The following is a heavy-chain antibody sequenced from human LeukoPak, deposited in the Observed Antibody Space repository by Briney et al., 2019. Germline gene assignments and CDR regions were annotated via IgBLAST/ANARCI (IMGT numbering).Heavy chain of an antibody. D-gene: IGHD6-13*01. CDR1: GGSISSYY. CDR2: IYYSGST. CDR3: ARDISSSWYYSVFDP. J-gene: IGHJ5*02. Sequence: TSETLSLTCTVCGGSISSYYWSWIRQPPGKGLEWIGYIYYSGSTNYNPSLKSRVTISVDTSKNQFSLKLSSVTAADTAVYYCARDISSSWYYSVFDPWGQGTLVTVSS. V-gene: IGHV4-59*01.